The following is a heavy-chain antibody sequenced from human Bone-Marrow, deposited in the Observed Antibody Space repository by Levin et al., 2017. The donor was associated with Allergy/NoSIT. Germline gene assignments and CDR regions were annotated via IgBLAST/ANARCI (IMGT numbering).Heavy chain of an antibody. D-gene: IGHD2-15*01. CDR1: GFSFSDSY. CDR3: ARGIYAMDV. CDR2: INRGGSSI. V-gene: IGHV3-11*01. J-gene: IGHJ6*02. Sequence: PGGSLRLSCAASGFSFSDSYMTWIRQSPGKGLEWVSNINRGGSSIYYADSVKGRFTISRDNAKNSLYLQMNGLRDEDTASYYCARGIYAMDVWGRGTTVTVSS.